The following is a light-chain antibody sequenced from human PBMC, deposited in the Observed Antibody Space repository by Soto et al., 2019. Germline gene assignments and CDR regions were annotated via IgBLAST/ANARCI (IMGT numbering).Light chain of an antibody. CDR3: QQSYGVPRT. CDR1: QSISTY. J-gene: IGKJ1*01. CDR2: GAS. Sequence: DIQVTQSPSSLSASVGDRVTITCRTSQSISTYFNWYQQTPGKAPKLLIHGASSLQSGVPSRFSGGGFWTDFTLTINGLQPEDFATYYCQQSYGVPRTFGQGTRVEIK. V-gene: IGKV1-39*01.